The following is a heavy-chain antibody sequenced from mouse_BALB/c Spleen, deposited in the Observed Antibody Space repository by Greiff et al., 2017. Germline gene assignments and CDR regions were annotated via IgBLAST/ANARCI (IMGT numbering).Heavy chain of an antibody. CDR2: INPSNGRT. J-gene: IGHJ2*01. D-gene: IGHD2-3*01. CDR3: ARDGYP. CDR1: GYTFTSYW. V-gene: IGHV1S81*02. Sequence: VQLQQSGAELVKPGASVKLSCKASGYTFTSYWMHWVKQRPGQGLEWIGEINPSNGRTNYNEKFKSKATLTVDKSSSTAYMQLSSLTSEDSAVYYCARDGYPWGQGTTLTVSS.